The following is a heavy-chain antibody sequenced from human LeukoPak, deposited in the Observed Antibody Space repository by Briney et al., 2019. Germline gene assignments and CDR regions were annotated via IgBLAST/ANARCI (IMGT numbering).Heavy chain of an antibody. Sequence: PGGSLRRSCAASGVTFSSYARHWVRQAPGKGLEWVAVISYDGSNKYYADSVKGRFTISRDNSKNTLYLQMNSLRAEDTAVYYCARELSVRSSSFGYWGQGTLVTVSS. CDR2: ISYDGSNK. V-gene: IGHV3-30*04. D-gene: IGHD6-13*01. CDR1: GVTFSSYA. J-gene: IGHJ4*02. CDR3: ARELSVRSSSFGY.